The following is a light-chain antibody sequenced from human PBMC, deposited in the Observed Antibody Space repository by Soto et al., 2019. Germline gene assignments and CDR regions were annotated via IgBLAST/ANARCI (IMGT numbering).Light chain of an antibody. CDR2: EVN. CDR3: AAWDDSLSGVV. V-gene: IGLV2-14*01. Sequence: QSVLTQPASVSGSPGQSITISCTGTSSDIGGYNYVSWYQQFPGKAPKLMISEVNNRPSGVPDRFSGSKSGTSASLAISGLRSEDEADYYCAAWDDSLSGVVFGGGTKLTVL. CDR1: SSDIGGYNY. J-gene: IGLJ2*01.